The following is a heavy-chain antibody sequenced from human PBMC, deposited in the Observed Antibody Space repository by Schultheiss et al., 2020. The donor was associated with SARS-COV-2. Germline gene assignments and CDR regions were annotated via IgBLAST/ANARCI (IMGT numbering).Heavy chain of an antibody. J-gene: IGHJ6*02. CDR2: IYTSGST. CDR3: ARASLGDDFWPLLTMDV. CDR1: GGSISSGSYY. V-gene: IGHV4-61*02. D-gene: IGHD3-3*01. Sequence: SETLSLTCTVSGGSISSGSYYWSWIRQPAGKGLEWIGRIYTSGSTNYNPSLKSRVTISVDTSKNQFSLKLSSVTAADTAVYYCARASLGDDFWPLLTMDVWGRGTTVTVSS.